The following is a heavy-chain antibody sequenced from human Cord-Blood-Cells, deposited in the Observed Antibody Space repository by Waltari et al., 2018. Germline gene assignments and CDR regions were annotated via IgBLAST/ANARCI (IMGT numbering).Heavy chain of an antibody. CDR1: GGSISSSSYY. V-gene: IGHV4-39*01. Sequence: QLQLQESGPGLVKPSETLSLTCTVSGGSISSSSYYWGWLRQPPGKGLEWIGSIYYSGSTYYNPSLKSPVTLSVDTSKNQFSLKLSSVTAADTAVYYFAIQAAAGDRLWHYWGQGTLVTVSS. J-gene: IGHJ4*02. CDR3: AIQAAAGDRLWHY. CDR2: IYYSGST. D-gene: IGHD6-13*01.